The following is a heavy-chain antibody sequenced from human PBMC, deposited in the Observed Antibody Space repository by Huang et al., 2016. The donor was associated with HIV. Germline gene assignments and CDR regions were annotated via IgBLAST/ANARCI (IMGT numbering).Heavy chain of an antibody. D-gene: IGHD2-2*03. Sequence: QLRESGPGLVTPSETLSLTCSASGTSMTSSTFYWGWFRPPPGRGLEGIGRVYVFGNTYYNPSLKSRGTISIDTANKQYSMRLTSVTAADTAVYFCAREVRSVDTDRPDGYYYRGLDVWGQGTTVIVSS. CDR3: AREVRSVDTDRPDGYYYRGLDV. V-gene: IGHV4-39*02. CDR2: VYVFGNT. J-gene: IGHJ6*02. CDR1: GTSMTSSTFY.